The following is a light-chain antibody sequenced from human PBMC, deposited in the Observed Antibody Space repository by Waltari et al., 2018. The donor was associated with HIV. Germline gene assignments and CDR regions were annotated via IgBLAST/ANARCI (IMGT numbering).Light chain of an antibody. V-gene: IGLV2-14*03. Sequence: SDVTQPASVSGFPGQSITVSCTGDGTDFGFYNSISWYQQQPGKVPKLLLYEVGSRASGVSSRFSGSKSGNTASLTISGLHLDDEGVYYCASYTAKDTVLFGGGTTVTVL. CDR1: GTDFGFYNS. CDR3: ASYTAKDTVL. CDR2: EVG. J-gene: IGLJ2*01.